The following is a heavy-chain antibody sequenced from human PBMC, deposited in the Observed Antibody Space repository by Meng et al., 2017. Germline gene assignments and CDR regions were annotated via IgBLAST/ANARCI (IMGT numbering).Heavy chain of an antibody. J-gene: IGHJ4*02. CDR2: MNPNSGNT. D-gene: IGHD6-19*01. Sequence: VQRVQSEAEVKKPGASVKVSCKASGYTFTSYDINWVRQASGQGLEWMGLMNPNSGNTGYAQKFQGRVTMTRNTSISTAYMELSSLRSEDTAVYYCARYVAVAGVDYWGQGTLVTVSS. V-gene: IGHV1-8*01. CDR3: ARYVAVAGVDY. CDR1: GYTFTSYD.